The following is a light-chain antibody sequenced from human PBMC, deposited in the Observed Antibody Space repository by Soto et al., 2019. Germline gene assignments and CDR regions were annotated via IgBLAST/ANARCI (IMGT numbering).Light chain of an antibody. J-gene: IGKJ1*01. V-gene: IGKV3-15*01. CDR1: QSVSSN. CDR3: QQHNSWPQT. Sequence: EIVMTQSPATLSVSPGERATLSCRASQSVSSNLAWYQQKPGQAPRLLIYGASTRATGTPARFSGSGSGTEFTLTISSLQSEDFAVYYCQQHNSWPQTFGQGTKVDIK. CDR2: GAS.